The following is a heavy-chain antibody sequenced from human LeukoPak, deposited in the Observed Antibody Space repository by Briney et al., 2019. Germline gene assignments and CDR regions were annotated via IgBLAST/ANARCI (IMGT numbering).Heavy chain of an antibody. Sequence: GGSLRLSCAASGFTFSSYAMSWVRRAPGKGLEWVSAISGSGGSTYYADSVKGRFTISRDNSKNTLYLQMNSLRAEDTAVYYCAKAVDFWGTRRPGYYYGMDVWGQGTTVTVSS. J-gene: IGHJ6*02. CDR1: GFTFSSYA. V-gene: IGHV3-23*01. D-gene: IGHD3-3*01. CDR2: ISGSGGST. CDR3: AKAVDFWGTRRPGYYYGMDV.